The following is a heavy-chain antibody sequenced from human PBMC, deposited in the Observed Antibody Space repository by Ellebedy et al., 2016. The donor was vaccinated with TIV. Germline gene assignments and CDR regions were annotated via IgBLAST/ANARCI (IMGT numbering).Heavy chain of an antibody. CDR2: ISSSSSYI. CDR1: GFTFSNAW. Sequence: GGSLRLXXAASGFTFSNAWMSWVRQAPGKGLEWVSSISSSSSYIYYADSVRGRFTISRDNSKNTLYLQMNSLRAEDTAVYYCAANIVVVPAAPTGAFDIWGQGTMVTVSS. J-gene: IGHJ3*02. V-gene: IGHV3-21*01. D-gene: IGHD2-2*01. CDR3: AANIVVVPAAPTGAFDI.